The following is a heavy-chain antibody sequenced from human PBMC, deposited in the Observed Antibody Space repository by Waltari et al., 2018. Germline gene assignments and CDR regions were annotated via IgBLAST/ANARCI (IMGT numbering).Heavy chain of an antibody. D-gene: IGHD6-19*01. V-gene: IGHV4-39*01. CDR3: ARHVAVAGTPDAFDI. J-gene: IGHJ3*02. CDR1: GGSISSSSYY. CDR2: IYYSGST. Sequence: QLPLQESGPGLVKPSETLSLTCTVSGGSISSSSYYWGWIRQPPGKGLEWIGSIYYSGSTYYNPSLKSRVTISVDTSKNQFSLKLSSVTAADTAVYYCARHVAVAGTPDAFDIWGQGTMVTVSS.